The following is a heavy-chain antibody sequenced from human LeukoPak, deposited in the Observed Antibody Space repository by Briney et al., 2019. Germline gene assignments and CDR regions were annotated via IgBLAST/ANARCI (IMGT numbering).Heavy chain of an antibody. CDR2: IWYDGSNK. CDR1: GLTFSGYG. J-gene: IGHJ4*02. Sequence: GGSLRLSCAASGLTFSGYGMHWVRQAPGKGLEWVAVIWYDGSNKYHADSVKGRFTISRDNSKNTLYLQMNSLRAEDTAVYYCARDLGAYESGSCHFDYWGQGTLVTVSS. CDR3: ARDLGAYESGSCHFDY. D-gene: IGHD3-10*01. V-gene: IGHV3-33*01.